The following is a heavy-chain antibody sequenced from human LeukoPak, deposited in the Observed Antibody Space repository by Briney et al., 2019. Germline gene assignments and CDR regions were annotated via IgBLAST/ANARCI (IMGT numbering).Heavy chain of an antibody. D-gene: IGHD6-19*01. J-gene: IGHJ4*02. V-gene: IGHV4-59*08. Sequence: PSETLSLTCTVSGGSISSYYWSWIRQPPGKGLEWIGYIYYSGSTNYNPSLKSRVTISVDTSENQFSLKLSSVTAADTAVYYCARRPRSYSSGWYDYWGQGTLVTVSS. CDR1: GGSISSYY. CDR3: ARRPRSYSSGWYDY. CDR2: IYYSGST.